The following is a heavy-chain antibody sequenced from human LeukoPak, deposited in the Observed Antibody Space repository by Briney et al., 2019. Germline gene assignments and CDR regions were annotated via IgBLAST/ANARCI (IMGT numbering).Heavy chain of an antibody. V-gene: IGHV1-2*02. CDR3: ARGVGGYSYHVDY. J-gene: IGHJ4*02. CDR1: GYTFTGYY. Sequence: GPVKVFCKASGYTFTGYYMHWVRQAPGQGLEWMGWINPNSGGTNYAQKIQGRVTMTRDTSISTAYMELSRLRSDDTAVYYCARGVGGYSYHVDYWGQGTLVTVSS. CDR2: INPNSGGT. D-gene: IGHD5-18*01.